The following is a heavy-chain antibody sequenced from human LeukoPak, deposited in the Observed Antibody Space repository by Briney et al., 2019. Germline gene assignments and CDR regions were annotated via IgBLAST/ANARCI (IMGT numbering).Heavy chain of an antibody. V-gene: IGHV4-59*01. J-gene: IGHJ5*02. D-gene: IGHD3-10*01. Sequence: SETLSLTCTVSGGSISSYYWSWIRQAPGKGGEGVGYIYYSGRTNYNPSLESRVTISVDTSNTQFSLKLSSVTAADTAVYYCARLLWFGEHNWFDPWGQGTLVTVSS. CDR2: IYYSGRT. CDR3: ARLLWFGEHNWFDP. CDR1: GGSISSYY.